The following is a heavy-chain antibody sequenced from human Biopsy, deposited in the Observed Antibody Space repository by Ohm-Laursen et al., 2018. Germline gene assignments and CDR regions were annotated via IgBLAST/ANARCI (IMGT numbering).Heavy chain of an antibody. D-gene: IGHD6-6*01. CDR1: GYSFSTYD. Sequence: AASVKVSCKASGYSFSTYDVNWVRQARGQGLEWMGWMIPSSGKTGYAQRFQGRVTLTMNTSISTAYMELSGLRSEDTAVYFCARGYSRRVSIFEASIYWFDTWGQGTQVTVSS. V-gene: IGHV1-8*01. J-gene: IGHJ5*02. CDR2: MIPSSGKT. CDR3: ARGYSRRVSIFEASIYWFDT.